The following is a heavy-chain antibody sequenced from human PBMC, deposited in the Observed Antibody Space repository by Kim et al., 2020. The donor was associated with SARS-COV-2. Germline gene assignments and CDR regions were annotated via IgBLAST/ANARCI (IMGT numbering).Heavy chain of an antibody. V-gene: IGHV1-69*01. D-gene: IGHD1-26*01. J-gene: IGHJ3*02. Sequence: KFQGRVTITADESTSTAYSELSSLRSGDTAVYYCARTYYEPLNDAFDIWGQGTMVTVSS. CDR3: ARTYYEPLNDAFDI.